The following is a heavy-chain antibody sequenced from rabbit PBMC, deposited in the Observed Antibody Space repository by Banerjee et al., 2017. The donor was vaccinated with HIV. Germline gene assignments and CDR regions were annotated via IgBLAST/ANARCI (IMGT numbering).Heavy chain of an antibody. CDR3: ARDGSGDPDFNL. J-gene: IGHJ4*01. D-gene: IGHD1-1*01. V-gene: IGHV1S45*01. Sequence: QEQLVESGGGLVTLGGSLKVTCKASGFSFSSGYDMCWVRQAPGKGLEWIACIRIGDGTTYYASWAKGRFTISKTSSTTVTLQMTSLTAADTATYFCARDGSGDPDFNLWGQGTLVTVS. CDR1: GFSFSSGYD. CDR2: IRIGDGTT.